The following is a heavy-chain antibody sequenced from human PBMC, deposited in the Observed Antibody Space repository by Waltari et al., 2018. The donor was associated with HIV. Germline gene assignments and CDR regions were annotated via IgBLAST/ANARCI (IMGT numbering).Heavy chain of an antibody. CDR2: IYHSGST. V-gene: IGHV4-38-2*02. Sequence: QVQLQESGPGLVKPSETLSLTCTVSGYSISSGYYCGWIRPPPGKGLEWIGSIYHSGSTYYNPSLKSRVTISVDTSKNQFSRKLSSVTAADTAVYYCAREGGPFDTYCGGDCNPLGFDYWGQGTLVTVSS. CDR1: GYSISSGYY. J-gene: IGHJ4*02. D-gene: IGHD2-21*02. CDR3: AREGGPFDTYCGGDCNPLGFDY.